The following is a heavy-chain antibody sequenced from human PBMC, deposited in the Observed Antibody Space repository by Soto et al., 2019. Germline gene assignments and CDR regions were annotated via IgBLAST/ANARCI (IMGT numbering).Heavy chain of an antibody. CDR2: IYYSGFT. CDR3: ATGSASSTSDAFDI. Sequence: SETLSLTCTVSGGSISSGGYYWSWIRQHPGKGLDPQHPGKGLEWIGYIYYSGFTYYNPSLKSRVTISVDTSKNQFSLKVNSVTAADTAVYYCATGSASSTSDAFDIWDRGTVVTVSS. V-gene: IGHV4-31*03. J-gene: IGHJ3*02. CDR1: GGSISSGGYY. D-gene: IGHD2-15*01.